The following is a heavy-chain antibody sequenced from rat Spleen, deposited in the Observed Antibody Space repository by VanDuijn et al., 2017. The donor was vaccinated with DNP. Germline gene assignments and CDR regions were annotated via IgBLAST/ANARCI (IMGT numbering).Heavy chain of an antibody. Sequence: EVQLVESGGGLVQPGRPLKLSCAASGFTFSNYGMAWVRQAPTKGLEWVASISTGGGNIFYRDSVKGRFTISRDNAENTVYLQMNSLRSEDTATYYCAKGGSYRGYFDFWGPGTMVTVSS. CDR3: AKGGSYRGYFDF. CDR1: GFTFSNYG. V-gene: IGHV5S13*01. CDR2: ISTGGGNI. J-gene: IGHJ1*01. D-gene: IGHD1-3*01.